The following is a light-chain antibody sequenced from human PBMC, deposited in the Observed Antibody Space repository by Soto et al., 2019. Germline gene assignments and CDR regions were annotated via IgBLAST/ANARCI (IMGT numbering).Light chain of an antibody. Sequence: SYELTQPLSVSVALGQTARITCGGNNIGSKNVHWYQQKPGQAPVLVIYRDSNRPSGIPERFSGSNSGNTATLTISRAQAGDEADYYCQVWHSGTYVFGTGTKLTVL. CDR3: QVWHSGTYV. J-gene: IGLJ1*01. CDR1: NIGSKN. CDR2: RDS. V-gene: IGLV3-9*01.